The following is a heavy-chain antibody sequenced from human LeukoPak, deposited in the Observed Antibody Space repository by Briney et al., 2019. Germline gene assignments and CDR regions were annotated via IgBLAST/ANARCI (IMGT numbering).Heavy chain of an antibody. V-gene: IGHV3-33*01. Sequence: PGRSLRLSCAASGFTFNSYAMHWVRQAPGKGLEWVAVIWYDGSSKYYADSVKGRFIISRDNSKNTLYLQMNSLRAEDTAVYYCARDREYTDYLHNWFDPWGQGTLVTVSS. CDR3: ARDREYTDYLHNWFDP. J-gene: IGHJ5*02. D-gene: IGHD4-11*01. CDR2: IWYDGSSK. CDR1: GFTFNSYA.